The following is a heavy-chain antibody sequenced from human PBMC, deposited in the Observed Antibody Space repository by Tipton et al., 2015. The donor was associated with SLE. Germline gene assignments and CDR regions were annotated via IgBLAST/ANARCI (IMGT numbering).Heavy chain of an antibody. J-gene: IGHJ3*02. Sequence: TLSLTCAVSGYSISSGYYWGWIRQPPGKGVEWIGSVYPSGTTYSNPPLKTRLIISVDTSKNQFSLSLTSVTAADTAVYYCARKQWFGELSAFDIWGQGTMVTVSS. CDR1: GYSISSGYY. CDR2: VYPSGTT. D-gene: IGHD3-10*01. CDR3: ARKQWFGELSAFDI. V-gene: IGHV4-38-2*01.